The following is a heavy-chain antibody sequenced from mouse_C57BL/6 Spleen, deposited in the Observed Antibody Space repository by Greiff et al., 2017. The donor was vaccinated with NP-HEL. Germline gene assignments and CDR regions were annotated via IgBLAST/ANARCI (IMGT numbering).Heavy chain of an antibody. CDR2: ISSGGDYI. D-gene: IGHD1-1*01. V-gene: IGHV5-9-1*02. CDR3: TRDLDYYGSHFDY. CDR1: GFTFSSYA. J-gene: IGHJ2*01. Sequence: EVMLVESGEGLVKPGGSLKLSCAASGFTFSSYAMSWVRQTPEKRLEWVAYISSGGDYIYYADTVKGRFTISRDNARNTLYLQMSSLKSEDTAMYYCTRDLDYYGSHFDYWGQGTTLTVSS.